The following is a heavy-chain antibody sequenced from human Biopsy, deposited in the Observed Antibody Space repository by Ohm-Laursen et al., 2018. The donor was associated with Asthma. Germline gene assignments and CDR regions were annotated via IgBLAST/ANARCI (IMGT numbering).Heavy chain of an antibody. D-gene: IGHD3-22*01. J-gene: IGHJ3*02. Sequence: SLRLSCTASGFVFSQCGMHWVRQGPGKGLEWVALVSSDGHNKYYEDSVRGRFTISRDNSRNRLYLQINRLTVEDSAVYFCARQSGQEYGDSSGFDIWGQGTKVAVSS. CDR1: GFVFSQCG. V-gene: IGHV3-30*03. CDR2: VSSDGHNK. CDR3: ARQSGQEYGDSSGFDI.